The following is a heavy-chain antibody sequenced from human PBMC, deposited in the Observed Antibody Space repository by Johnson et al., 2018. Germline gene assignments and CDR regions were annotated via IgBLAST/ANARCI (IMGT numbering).Heavy chain of an antibody. J-gene: IGHJ3*02. CDR2: IWYDGRNQ. CDR1: GFNFSSFG. D-gene: IGHD1-26*01. CDR3: ARDPQVLPTTFDI. V-gene: IGHV3-33*01. Sequence: VQLLESGGGVVQPGRSLRLSCAASGFNFSSFGMHWVRQAPGKGLAWVAIIWYDGRNQYYTDSVKGRFTISRDNSKNTLYLQMNSLRAEDPAMYYCARDPQVLPTTFDIWGQGTMVTVSS.